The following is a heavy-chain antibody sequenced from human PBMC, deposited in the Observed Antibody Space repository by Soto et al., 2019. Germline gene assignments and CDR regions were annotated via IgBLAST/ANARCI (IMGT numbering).Heavy chain of an antibody. V-gene: IGHV1-8*01. CDR3: ARGLRYDYDFWSGYVVLGYYYGMDV. CDR1: GYTFTSYD. D-gene: IGHD3-3*01. Sequence: ASVKVSCKASGYTFTSYDINWVRQATGQGLEWMGWMNPNSGNTGYAQKFQGRVTMTRNTSISTAYMELSSLRSEDTAVYYCARGLRYDYDFWSGYVVLGYYYGMDVWGQGTAVTVSS. J-gene: IGHJ6*02. CDR2: MNPNSGNT.